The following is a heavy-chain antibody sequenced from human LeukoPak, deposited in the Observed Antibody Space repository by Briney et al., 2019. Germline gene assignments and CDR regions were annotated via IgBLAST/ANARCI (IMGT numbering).Heavy chain of an antibody. J-gene: IGHJ4*02. CDR1: GGSISRYY. CDR2: LYYGGST. V-gene: IGHV4-59*01. D-gene: IGHD3-10*01. CDR3: ARGNYGSGRGYYVDY. Sequence: SETLSLTCTVSGGSISRYYWSWIRQPPGKGLEWIGYLYYGGSTNYNPSLKSRVTISVDSSKTQFSLKLSSVTAADTAVYYCARGNYGSGRGYYVDYWGQGTLVTVSS.